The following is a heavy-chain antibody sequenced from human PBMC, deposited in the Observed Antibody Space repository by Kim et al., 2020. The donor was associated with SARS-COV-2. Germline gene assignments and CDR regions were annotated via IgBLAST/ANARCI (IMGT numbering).Heavy chain of an antibody. V-gene: IGHV1-3*01. CDR3: ALYYYDSSGYYYFDY. CDR2: INAGNGNT. D-gene: IGHD3-22*01. Sequence: ASVKVSCKASGYTFTNYAMHWVRQAPGQRLEWMGWINAGNGNTKYSQKFQGRVTITRDTSASTAYMELSTLRCEDTAVYYCALYYYDSSGYYYFDYWGQGTLVTVSS. J-gene: IGHJ4*02. CDR1: GYTFTNYA.